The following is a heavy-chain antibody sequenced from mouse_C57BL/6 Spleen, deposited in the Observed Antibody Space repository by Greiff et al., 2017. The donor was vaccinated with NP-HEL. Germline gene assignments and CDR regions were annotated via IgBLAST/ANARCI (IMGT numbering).Heavy chain of an antibody. CDR2: IRNKANGYTT. V-gene: IGHV7-3*01. D-gene: IGHD2-1*01. J-gene: IGHJ3*01. Sequence: EVQLVESGGGLVQPGGSLSLSCAASGFTFTDYYMSWVRQPPGKALEWLGFIRNKANGYTTEYSASVKGRFTISRDNSQSILYLQMNALRAEDSATYYCARYFYGNPWFAYWGQGTLVTVSA. CDR3: ARYFYGNPWFAY. CDR1: GFTFTDYY.